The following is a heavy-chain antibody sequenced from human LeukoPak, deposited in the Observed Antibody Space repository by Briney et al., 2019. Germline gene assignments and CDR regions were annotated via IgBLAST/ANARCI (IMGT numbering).Heavy chain of an antibody. CDR1: GFTFSYFD. Sequence: PGGSLRLSCAASGFTFSYFDMNWVRQAPGKGLGWVSYISSDASTIYYADSVKGRFTISRDNADNSLYLQINNLRPEDTGMYFCARDPVTDRFWSGLYDIDYWGQGTLVTVSS. V-gene: IGHV3-48*01. J-gene: IGHJ4*02. CDR2: ISSDASTI. D-gene: IGHD3-3*01. CDR3: ARDPVTDRFWSGLYDIDY.